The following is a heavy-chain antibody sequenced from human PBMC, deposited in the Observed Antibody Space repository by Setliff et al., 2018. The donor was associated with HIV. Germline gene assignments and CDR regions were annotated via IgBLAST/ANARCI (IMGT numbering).Heavy chain of an antibody. J-gene: IGHJ5*02. CDR1: GYSFTRYW. D-gene: IGHD6-19*01. CDR3: VRDQIGDVQVAGTWGT. Sequence: GESLKISCTGSGYSFTRYWVGWVRQMPGRGLEWMGFINPSTSEVRYSPSLQGQVTMSVDKSISTPFLQWSSLAASDTAMYYCVRDQIGDVQVAGTWGTWGQGTLVTVSS. V-gene: IGHV5-51*01. CDR2: INPSTSEV.